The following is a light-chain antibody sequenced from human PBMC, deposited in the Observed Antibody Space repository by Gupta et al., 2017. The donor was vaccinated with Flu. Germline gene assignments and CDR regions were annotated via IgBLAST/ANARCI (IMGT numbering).Light chain of an antibody. CDR3: QQLNSSPYT. CDR1: QGISTY. J-gene: IGKJ3*01. CDR2: AAS. Sequence: DIQLTQSPSFLSASVGDRVNITCRASQGISTYLAWYQQKPGKAPKVLMYAASTLQSGVPSRFSGSGSGPEFTLTISSLQPEDFATYYCQQLNSSPYTFGHGTTVDIK. V-gene: IGKV1-9*01.